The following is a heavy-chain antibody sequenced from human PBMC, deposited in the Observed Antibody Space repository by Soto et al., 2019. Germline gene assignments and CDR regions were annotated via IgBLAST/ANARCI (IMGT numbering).Heavy chain of an antibody. CDR3: TTRASDYYRSGYFDY. CDR1: GFTFSSYW. Sequence: PGVSLRLSCAASGFTFSSYWMHWVRQAPGKGLVWVSRINSDGSSTSYADSVKGRFTISRDNAKNTLHLQMNSLRAEDLDVYYCTTRASDYYRSGYFDYWGQGALVTVSS. J-gene: IGHJ4*02. D-gene: IGHD3-22*01. CDR2: INSDGSST. V-gene: IGHV3-74*01.